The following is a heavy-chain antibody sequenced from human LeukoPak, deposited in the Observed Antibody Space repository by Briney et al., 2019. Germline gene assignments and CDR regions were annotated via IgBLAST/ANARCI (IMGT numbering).Heavy chain of an antibody. CDR1: GYTFTGYY. Sequence: ASVKVSCKASGYTFTGYYMHWVRQAPGQGLEWMGWINPNSGGTNYAQKFQGWVTMTRDTSISTAYMELSRLRSDDTAVYYCARGFGYSYGLYYFDYWGQGTLVTVSS. V-gene: IGHV1-2*04. CDR3: ARGFGYSYGLYYFDY. CDR2: INPNSGGT. D-gene: IGHD5-18*01. J-gene: IGHJ4*02.